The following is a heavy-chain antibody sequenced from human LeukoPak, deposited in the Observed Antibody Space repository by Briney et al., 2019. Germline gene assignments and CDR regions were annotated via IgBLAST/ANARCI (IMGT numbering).Heavy chain of an antibody. V-gene: IGHV3-48*01. CDR3: ARCQLTYYDFWSGYDAFDI. D-gene: IGHD3-3*01. CDR1: GFTFSSYS. J-gene: IGHJ3*02. Sequence: GGSLRLSCAASGFTFSSYSMNWVRQAPGKGLEWVSYISSSSSTIYYADSVKGRFTISRDNAKNSLYLQMNSPRAEDTAVYYCARCQLTYYDFWSGYDAFDIWGQGTMVTVSS. CDR2: ISSSSSTI.